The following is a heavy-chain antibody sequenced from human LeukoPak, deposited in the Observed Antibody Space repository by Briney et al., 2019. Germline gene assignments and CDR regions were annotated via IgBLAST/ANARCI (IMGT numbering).Heavy chain of an antibody. CDR1: GFSISTYA. V-gene: IGHV3-21*01. CDR3: ASPAAPYYYDSSGSRRDAAFDI. Sequence: GGSLRLSCAASGFSISTYAMNWVRQAPGKGLEWVSSISSSSSYIYYADSVKGRFTISRDNAKNSLYLQMNSLRAEDTAVYYCASPAAPYYYDSSGSRRDAAFDIWGQGTMVTVSS. D-gene: IGHD3-22*01. J-gene: IGHJ3*02. CDR2: ISSSSSYI.